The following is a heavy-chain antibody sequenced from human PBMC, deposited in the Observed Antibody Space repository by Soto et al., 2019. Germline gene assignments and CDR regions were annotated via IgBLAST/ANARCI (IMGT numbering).Heavy chain of an antibody. CDR1: GFTFIDYT. D-gene: IGHD6-19*01. CDR3: ARDLGPSGWYYFDY. CDR2: ISSSSSTI. Sequence: GGSLRLSCAASGFTFIDYTMNWVRQAPGKGLEWVSYISSSSSTIYYADSVKGRFTISRDNAKNSLYLQMNSLRDEDTAVYYCARDLGPSGWYYFDYWGQGTLVTVSS. V-gene: IGHV3-48*02. J-gene: IGHJ4*02.